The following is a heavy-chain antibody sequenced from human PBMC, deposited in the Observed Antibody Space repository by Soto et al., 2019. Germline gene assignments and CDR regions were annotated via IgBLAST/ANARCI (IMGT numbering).Heavy chain of an antibody. J-gene: IGHJ6*02. CDR3: TTDWNYYYYYGMDV. CDR2: IKSKTDGGTT. Sequence: PGGSLRRSCAASGFTFSNALMNWVRQAPGKGLEWVGRIKSKTDGGTTDYAAPVKGRFTISKDDSKNTLYLQMNSLKTEGTAVYYCTTDWNYYYYYGMDVWGQGTTVTVSS. D-gene: IGHD1-1*01. V-gene: IGHV3-15*01. CDR1: GFTFSNAL.